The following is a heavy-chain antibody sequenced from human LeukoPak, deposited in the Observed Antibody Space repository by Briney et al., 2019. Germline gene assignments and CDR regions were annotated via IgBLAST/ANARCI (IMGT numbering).Heavy chain of an antibody. D-gene: IGHD3-9*01. Sequence: GGSLRLSCAASGFTFSSYAMSWVRQAPGKGLEWVSALTRSGGSTYYADSVKGRFTISRDNAKNSLYLQMNSLRAEDTAVYYCARVMLRYFDWLLSDDPYYMDVWGKGTTVTVSS. CDR3: ARVMLRYFDWLLSDDPYYMDV. V-gene: IGHV3-23*01. CDR2: LTRSGGST. J-gene: IGHJ6*03. CDR1: GFTFSSYA.